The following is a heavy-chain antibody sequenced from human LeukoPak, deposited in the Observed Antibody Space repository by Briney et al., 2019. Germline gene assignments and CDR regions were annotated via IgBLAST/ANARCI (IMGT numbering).Heavy chain of an antibody. J-gene: IGHJ4*02. CDR3: VKDRSTSGVSEFDC. CDR1: GFTFDDYT. CDR2: ISWDGSST. V-gene: IGHV3-43*01. D-gene: IGHD1-1*01. Sequence: GGSLRLSCAASGFTFDDYTMHWVRQVPGKGLEWVSFISWDGSSTYYVDSVKGRFIISRDNRKNSLYLQMNSLRTEDTALYYCVKDRSTSGVSEFDCWGQGTLVTVSS.